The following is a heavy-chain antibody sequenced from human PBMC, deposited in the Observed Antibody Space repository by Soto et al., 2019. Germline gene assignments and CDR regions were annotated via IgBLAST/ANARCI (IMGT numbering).Heavy chain of an antibody. V-gene: IGHV1-69*13. CDR3: ARSLTGTTLAYAMDV. J-gene: IGHJ6*02. CDR2: IIPIFGTA. Sequence: SVKVSCKASGGTFSSYAISWVRQAPGQGLEWMGGIIPIFGTANYAQKFQGRVTITADESTSTAYMELSSLRSEDTAVYYCARSLTGTTLAYAMDVWGQGTTVTVSS. CDR1: GGTFSSYA. D-gene: IGHD1-7*01.